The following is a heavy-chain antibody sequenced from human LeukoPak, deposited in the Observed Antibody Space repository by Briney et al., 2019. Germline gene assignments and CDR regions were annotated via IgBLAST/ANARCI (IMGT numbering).Heavy chain of an antibody. Sequence: KLQGRVTMTTDTSTSTAYMELGSLRSDDTAVYYCARARASSGWAGYLQHWGQGTLVTVSS. D-gene: IGHD6-19*01. CDR3: ARARASSGWAGYLQH. V-gene: IGHV1-18*01. J-gene: IGHJ1*01.